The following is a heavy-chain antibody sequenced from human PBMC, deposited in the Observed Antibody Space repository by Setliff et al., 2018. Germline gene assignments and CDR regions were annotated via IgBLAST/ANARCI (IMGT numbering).Heavy chain of an antibody. D-gene: IGHD3-3*01. Sequence: PGGSLRLSCAASGLTLINNGFHWVRQAPGKGLEWVAIIWHDGTNKYYADSVKGRFDISRDSSKNTVYPQMNSLTAEDTAMYYCATLSKDLNYWGQGTLVTVSS. CDR1: GLTLINNG. CDR2: IWHDGTNK. CDR3: ATLSKDLNY. V-gene: IGHV3-33*01. J-gene: IGHJ4*02.